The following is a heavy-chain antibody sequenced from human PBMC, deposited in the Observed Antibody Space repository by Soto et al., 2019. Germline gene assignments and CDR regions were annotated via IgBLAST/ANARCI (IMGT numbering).Heavy chain of an antibody. J-gene: IGHJ4*02. CDR2: TYYRSKWYN. D-gene: IGHD3-10*01. Sequence: QVQLQQSGPGLVKPSQTLSLTCAISGDSVSSNSAAWNWIRQSPSRGLYWLGRTYYRSKWYNDYAVSGKSRITLKPDTSKNPFTLHLNPVTPEDTAVYYCARDLLYYGSGSYQAGYDYWGQGTLVTVSS. CDR3: ARDLLYYGSGSYQAGYDY. V-gene: IGHV6-1*01. CDR1: GDSVSSNSAA.